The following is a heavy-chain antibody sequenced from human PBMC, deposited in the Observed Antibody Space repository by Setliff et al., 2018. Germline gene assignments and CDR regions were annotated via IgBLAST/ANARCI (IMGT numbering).Heavy chain of an antibody. CDR3: ARPKYYNFWSAYYFDY. CDR1: GFTFSSYW. J-gene: IGHJ4*02. Sequence: SETLRLSCAASGFTFSSYWMSWIRQPPGKGLEWIGEINHSGSTNYNPSLKSRVTISVDTSKNQFSLKLSSVTAADTAVYYCARPKYYNFWSAYYFDYWGQGTLVTVSS. CDR2: INHSGST. V-gene: IGHV4-34*01. D-gene: IGHD3-3*01.